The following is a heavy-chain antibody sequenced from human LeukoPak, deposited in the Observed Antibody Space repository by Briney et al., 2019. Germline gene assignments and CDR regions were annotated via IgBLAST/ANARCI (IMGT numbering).Heavy chain of an antibody. Sequence: SVKVSCKASGGTFSSYAISWVRQAPGQGLEWMGRIIPILGIANYAQKFQGRVTITADKSTSTAYMELSSLRSEDTAVYYCARDRDIVVVPAAIRLDAFDIWGQGTMVTVSS. CDR2: IIPILGIA. D-gene: IGHD2-2*01. V-gene: IGHV1-69*04. J-gene: IGHJ3*02. CDR3: ARDRDIVVVPAAIRLDAFDI. CDR1: GGTFSSYA.